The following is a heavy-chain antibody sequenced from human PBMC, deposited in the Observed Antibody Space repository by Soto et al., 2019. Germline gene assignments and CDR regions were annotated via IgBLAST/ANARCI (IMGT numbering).Heavy chain of an antibody. CDR1: GFTFSNAW. J-gene: IGHJ6*02. V-gene: IGHV3-15*01. Sequence: PGGSLRLSCAASGFTFSNAWMSWVRQAPGKGLEWDGRIKSKTDGGTTDYAAPVKGRFTISRDDSKNTLYLQMNSLKTEDTAVYYCTTDPLRDITGTTNYYYGMDVWGQGTTVTVSS. CDR2: IKSKTDGGTT. CDR3: TTDPLRDITGTTNYYYGMDV. D-gene: IGHD1-7*01.